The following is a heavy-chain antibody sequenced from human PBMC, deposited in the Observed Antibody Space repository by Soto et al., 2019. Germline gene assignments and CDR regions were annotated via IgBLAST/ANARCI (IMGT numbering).Heavy chain of an antibody. J-gene: IGHJ4*02. CDR3: ARGDQSIFDY. CDR2: INPNSGGT. CDR1: GYTFTSYA. Sequence: ASVKVSCKASGYTFTSYAMHWVRQAPGQGLEWMGWINPNSGGTSYAQKFQGWVTMTRDTSISTAYMELSRLRSDDTAVYYCARGDQSIFDYWGQGTLVTVSS. V-gene: IGHV1-2*04.